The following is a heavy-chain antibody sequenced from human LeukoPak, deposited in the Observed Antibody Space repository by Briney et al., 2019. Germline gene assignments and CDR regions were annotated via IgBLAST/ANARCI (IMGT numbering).Heavy chain of an antibody. V-gene: IGHV4-30-2*01. J-gene: IGHJ4*02. CDR2: IYPRGST. CDR1: GGSISSGSYS. Sequence: SETLSLTCAVSGGSISSGSYSWGWIRQPPGKGLEWIGYIYPRGSTYYNPSLKSRVTMSLDRSANQFSLNLSSVTAADTAVYYCARFSPRAMGNYFDFWGQGTLVTVSS. CDR3: ARFSPRAMGNYFDF. D-gene: IGHD7-27*01.